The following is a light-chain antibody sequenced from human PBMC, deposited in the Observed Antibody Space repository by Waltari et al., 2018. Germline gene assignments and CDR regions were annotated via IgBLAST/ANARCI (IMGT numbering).Light chain of an antibody. CDR1: QSLLHSNGYNY. CDR3: MQALQTPPT. J-gene: IGKJ4*01. V-gene: IGKV2-28*01. Sequence: DIVMTQSLLSLPVTLEEPASISCRSSQSLLHSNGYNYLDWYLQTPGQSPQVLIYLGSNRASGVPDRFSGSVSGTDFTLKISRVEAEDVGVYYCMQALQTPPTFGGGTKVEIK. CDR2: LGS.